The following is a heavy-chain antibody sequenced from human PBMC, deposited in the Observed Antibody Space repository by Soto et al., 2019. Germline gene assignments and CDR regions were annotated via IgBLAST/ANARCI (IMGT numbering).Heavy chain of an antibody. CDR3: ARVVYYDNSAFGL. J-gene: IGHJ3*01. CDR1: GFSFSGYN. D-gene: IGHD3-22*01. Sequence: GGSLRLSCAASGFSFSGYNMNWVRQAPGKGLEWVSSISGSSSYIYYADSVKGRFTISRDNAKNSLYLQMNSLRAEDTAVYYCARVVYYDNSAFGLCGQGTMVTVSS. V-gene: IGHV3-21*01. CDR2: ISGSSSYI.